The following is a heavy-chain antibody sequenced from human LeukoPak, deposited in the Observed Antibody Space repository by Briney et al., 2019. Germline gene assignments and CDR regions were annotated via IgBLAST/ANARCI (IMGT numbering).Heavy chain of an antibody. D-gene: IGHD4-23*01. CDR3: ARGYYGGNGGFDY. V-gene: IGHV4-30-2*01. J-gene: IGHJ4*02. CDR2: IYHSGST. Sequence: PSETLSLTCAVSGGSISSGGYSWSWIRQPPGKGLEWIGYIYHSGSTYYNPSLKSRVTISVDRSKNQFSLKLSSVTAADTAVYYCARGYYGGNGGFDYWGQGTLVTVSS. CDR1: GGSISSGGYS.